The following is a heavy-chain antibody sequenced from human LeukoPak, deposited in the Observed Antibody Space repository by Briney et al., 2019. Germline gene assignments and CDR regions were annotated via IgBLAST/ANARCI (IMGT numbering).Heavy chain of an antibody. CDR3: TRDSYFDSSAYYNGWNYFDY. D-gene: IGHD3-22*01. CDR1: GFTFSGYW. J-gene: IGHJ4*02. CDR2: IKQDGSEQ. V-gene: IGHV3-7*01. Sequence: GSLRLSCVASGFTFSGYWMYWVRQAPGKGLEWVANIKQDGSEQFYVDSVKGRFTISRDNAQNVLYLQMNSLSAEDTAVYYCTRDSYFDSSAYYNGWNYFDYWGQGILVTVSS.